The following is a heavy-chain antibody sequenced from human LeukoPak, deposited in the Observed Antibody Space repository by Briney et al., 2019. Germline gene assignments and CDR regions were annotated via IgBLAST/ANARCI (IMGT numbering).Heavy chain of an antibody. CDR3: ARTSRTVTTLFLDY. CDR1: GYSISSGYH. Sequence: SETLSLTCTVSGYSISSGYHWGWIRQPPGKGLEWIGVISHSGSTYYNPSLQSRLIISIDAPKNQFSLKLSSVTAADTAVYYCARTSRTVTTLFLDYWGQGTLVTVSS. V-gene: IGHV4-38-2*02. D-gene: IGHD4-17*01. J-gene: IGHJ4*02. CDR2: ISHSGST.